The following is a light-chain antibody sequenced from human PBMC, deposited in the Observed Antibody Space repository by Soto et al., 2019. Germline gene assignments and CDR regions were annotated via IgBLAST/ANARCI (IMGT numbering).Light chain of an antibody. J-gene: IGKJ1*01. CDR2: GAS. CDR3: HQYNNWPPWT. V-gene: IGKV3-15*01. Sequence: IEMTQSPATLSVSPGERATLSCRASQSVSSNLVWYQQKPGQAPRLLIYGASTRVTGIPARFSGSGSGTEFTLTISSLQSEDYAVYYCHQYNNWPPWTFGQGTKVDIK. CDR1: QSVSSN.